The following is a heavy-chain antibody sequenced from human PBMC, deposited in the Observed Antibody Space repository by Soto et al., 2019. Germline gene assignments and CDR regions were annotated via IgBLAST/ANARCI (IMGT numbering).Heavy chain of an antibody. CDR2: TTTSGSYI. J-gene: IGHJ6*02. V-gene: IGHV3-21*01. CDR1: GFLFSSYN. Sequence: EVQLVESGGGLVKPGGSLRLYCAASGFLFSSYNMNWVRQAPGKGLEWVSSTTTSGSYIYYADSVKGRFTISRDNAKNSLYLQMNSLRAEATAVYYCAREGVYCTSTTCYDYGMDVWGQGTTVTVSS. CDR3: AREGVYCTSTTCYDYGMDV. D-gene: IGHD2-2*01.